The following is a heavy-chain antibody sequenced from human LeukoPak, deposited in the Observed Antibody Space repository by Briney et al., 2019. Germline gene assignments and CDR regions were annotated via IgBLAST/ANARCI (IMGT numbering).Heavy chain of an antibody. J-gene: IGHJ4*02. CDR3: ARGIYSGYDRSFDY. CDR1: GGSVSSYY. CDR2: IYYSGIT. D-gene: IGHD5-12*01. Sequence: PSETLSLTCTVSGGSVSSYYWIWIRQPPGKGLEWIGYIYYSGITNYNPSLKSRVTISLDTSKNQFSLKLSSVTAADTAVYYCARGIYSGYDRSFDYWGQGTLVTVSS. V-gene: IGHV4-59*02.